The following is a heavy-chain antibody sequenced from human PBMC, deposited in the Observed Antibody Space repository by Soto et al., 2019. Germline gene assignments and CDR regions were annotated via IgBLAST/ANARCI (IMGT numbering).Heavy chain of an antibody. J-gene: IGHJ6*02. V-gene: IGHV1-69*12. CDR2: IIPIFGTA. D-gene: IGHD3-22*01. CDR3: ASSYYDSSGYSPNYNYYYYYGMDV. Sequence: QVQLVQSGAEVKKPGSSVKVSCKASGGTFSSYAISWVRQAPGQGLEWMGGIIPIFGTANYAQKFQGRVTITADESTSTAYMELSSLRSEDTAVYYCASSYYDSSGYSPNYNYYYYYGMDVWGQGTTVTVSS. CDR1: GGTFSSYA.